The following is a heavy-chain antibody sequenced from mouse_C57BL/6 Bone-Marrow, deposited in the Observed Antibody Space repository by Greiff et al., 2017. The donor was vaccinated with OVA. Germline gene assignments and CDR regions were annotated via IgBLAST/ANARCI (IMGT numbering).Heavy chain of an antibody. V-gene: IGHV1-54*01. D-gene: IGHD1-1*01. J-gene: IGHJ2*01. CDR3: ARWGYGSDY. Sequence: VQLQQSGAELVRPGTSVKVSCKASGYAFTNYLIEWVKQRPGQGLEWIGVINPGSGGTNYNEKFKGKATLTADKSSSTAYMQLSSLTSVDSAVYFCARWGYGSDYWGQGTTLTVSS. CDR1: GYAFTNYL. CDR2: INPGSGGT.